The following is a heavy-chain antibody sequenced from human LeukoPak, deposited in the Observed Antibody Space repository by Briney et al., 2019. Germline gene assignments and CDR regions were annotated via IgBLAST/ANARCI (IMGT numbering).Heavy chain of an antibody. D-gene: IGHD4-11*01. J-gene: IGHJ4*02. Sequence: PGGSLRLSCAGSGFTFSSHWIGWVRQAPGKGLEWVAHINQDGSQKYYVDSVRGRFTISRDNAKNSLSPQMNSLRAEDTAVYYCASNYGGWGQETLVTVSS. CDR1: GFTFSSHW. CDR2: INQDGSQK. CDR3: ASNYGG. V-gene: IGHV3-7*03.